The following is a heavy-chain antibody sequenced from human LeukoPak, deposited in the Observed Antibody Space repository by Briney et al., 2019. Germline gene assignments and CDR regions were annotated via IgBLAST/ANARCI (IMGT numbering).Heavy chain of an antibody. Sequence: GASVKVSCKASGYTFTDYYIHWVRQAPGQGLEWMGWINPDSGGTNYPQKFQGRVTMTRDTSISTVYMDLSSLRSDDTAVYYCASGAIGGGALDIWGQGTRVTVSS. J-gene: IGHJ3*02. V-gene: IGHV1-2*02. CDR3: ASGAIGGGALDI. D-gene: IGHD3-16*01. CDR2: INPDSGGT. CDR1: GYTFTDYY.